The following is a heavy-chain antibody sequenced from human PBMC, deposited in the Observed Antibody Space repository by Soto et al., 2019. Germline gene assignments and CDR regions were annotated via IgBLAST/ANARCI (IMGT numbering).Heavy chain of an antibody. V-gene: IGHV4-39*01. CDR3: ERHPIGYSSSWYFDY. J-gene: IGHJ4*02. D-gene: IGHD6-13*01. CDR1: GGSISSSSYY. Sequence: SETLSLTCTVSGGSISSSSYYWGWIRQPPGKGLEWIGSIYYSGSTYYNPSLKSRVTISVDTSKNQFSLKLSSVTAADTAVYYCERHPIGYSSSWYFDYWGQGTLVTVSS. CDR2: IYYSGST.